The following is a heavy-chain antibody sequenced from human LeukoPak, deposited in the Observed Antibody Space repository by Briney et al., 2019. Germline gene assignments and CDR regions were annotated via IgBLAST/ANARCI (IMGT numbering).Heavy chain of an antibody. CDR2: IWYDGSNK. D-gene: IGHD6-19*01. CDR3: ARDGEITASPGWFGMDV. J-gene: IGHJ6*02. CDR1: GFTFSSYG. V-gene: IGHV3-33*01. Sequence: GGSLRLSCAASGFTFSSYGMHWVRQAPGKGLEWVAVIWYDGSNKYYADSVKGRFTISRDNSKNTLYLQMNSLRAEDTAVYYCARDGEITASPGWFGMDVWGQGTTVTVSS.